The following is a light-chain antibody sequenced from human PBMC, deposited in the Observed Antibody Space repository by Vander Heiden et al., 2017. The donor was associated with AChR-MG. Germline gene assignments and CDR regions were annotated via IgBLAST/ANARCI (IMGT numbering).Light chain of an antibody. CDR1: SSNIGDNS. J-gene: IGLJ3*02. Sequence: QSVLTQPPSASGTPGQGVALACSWSSSNIGDNSVNWYQQLPGTAPKLLISANNQRPSGVPDRFSGSKSGTSASLAISGLQSEDEGDYYCSTWDDSLNGPVFGGGTKVTVL. CDR3: STWDDSLNGPV. CDR2: ANN. V-gene: IGLV1-44*01.